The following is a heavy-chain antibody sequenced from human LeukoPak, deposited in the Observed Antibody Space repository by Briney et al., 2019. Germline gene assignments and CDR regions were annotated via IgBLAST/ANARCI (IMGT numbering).Heavy chain of an antibody. J-gene: IGHJ4*02. CDR1: GFTFSSYW. CDR3: ARGAPPRYCSGGSCGDY. D-gene: IGHD2-15*01. Sequence: PGGSLRLSCAASGFTFSSYWMHWVRQAPGKGLVWVSRINSDGSSTSYADSVKGRFTISRDNAKNTLYLQMNSLRAEDTAVYYCARGAPPRYCSGGSCGDYWGQGTLVTVSS. V-gene: IGHV3-74*01. CDR2: INSDGSST.